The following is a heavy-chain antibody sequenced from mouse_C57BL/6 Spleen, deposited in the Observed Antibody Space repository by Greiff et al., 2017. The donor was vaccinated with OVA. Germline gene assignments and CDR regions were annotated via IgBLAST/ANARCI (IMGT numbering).Heavy chain of an antibody. CDR3: AKEDTSYDYARAMDY. V-gene: IGHV1-81*01. J-gene: IGHJ4*01. CDR2: IYPRSGNT. CDR1: GYTFTSYG. Sequence: VQLQQSGAELVRPGASVKLSCKASGYTFTSYGISWVKQRTGQGLEWIGEIYPRSGNTYYNEKFKGKATLTADKSSSTAYMELRSLTSEDSAVYFCAKEDTSYDYARAMDYWGQGTTVTVSS. D-gene: IGHD2-4*01.